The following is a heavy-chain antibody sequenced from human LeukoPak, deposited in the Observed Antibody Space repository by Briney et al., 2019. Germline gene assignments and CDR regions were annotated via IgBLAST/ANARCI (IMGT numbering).Heavy chain of an antibody. Sequence: EASVKVSCKASGYTFTGYYIHWVRQAPGQGLEWMGWINPNSGGTNYAQKFQGWVTMTRDTSISTAYMELSRLRSDDTAVYYCARGPYNWNSIYYFYYYMDVWGKGTPVIVSS. CDR2: INPNSGGT. J-gene: IGHJ6*03. V-gene: IGHV1-2*04. CDR1: GYTFTGYY. D-gene: IGHD1-7*01. CDR3: ARGPYNWNSIYYFYYYMDV.